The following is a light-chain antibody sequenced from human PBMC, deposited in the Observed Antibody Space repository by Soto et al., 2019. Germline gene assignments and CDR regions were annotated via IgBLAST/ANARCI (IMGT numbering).Light chain of an antibody. CDR3: QQYNNWPRT. CDR2: GAS. Sequence: EIVMTQSPATLSVSPGERATLSCRASQSVSSNLAWYQQKPGQAPRLLMYGASTRATGIPVRFSGSGSGTEFTRIISSLQSEDFAVYYCQQYNNWPRTFGQGTKVEIK. V-gene: IGKV3-15*01. CDR1: QSVSSN. J-gene: IGKJ1*01.